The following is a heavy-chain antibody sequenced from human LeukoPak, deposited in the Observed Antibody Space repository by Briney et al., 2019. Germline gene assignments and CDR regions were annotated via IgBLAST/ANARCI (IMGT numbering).Heavy chain of an antibody. D-gene: IGHD3-16*01. CDR1: GFTFSSYS. Sequence: GGSLRLSCAASGFTFSSYSMNWVRQAPGKGLEWVSSISSSSSYIYYADSVEGRFTISRDNAKNSLYLQMNSLRAEDTAVYYCARGLGGRVRDVWGQGTTVTVSS. V-gene: IGHV3-21*01. J-gene: IGHJ6*02. CDR3: ARGLGGRVRDV. CDR2: ISSSSSYI.